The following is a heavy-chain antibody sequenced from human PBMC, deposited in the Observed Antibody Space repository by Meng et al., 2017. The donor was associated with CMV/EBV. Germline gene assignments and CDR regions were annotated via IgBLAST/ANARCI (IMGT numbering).Heavy chain of an antibody. CDR1: GFTFSSYG. V-gene: IGHV3-30*02. CDR3: AKDSVVFRYGSGSYPYFDY. CDR2: IRYDGSNK. D-gene: IGHD3-10*01. J-gene: IGHJ4*02. Sequence: GESLKISCAASGFTFSSYGMHWVRQAPGKGLEWVAFIRYDGSNKYYADSVKGRFTISRDNSKNTLYLQMNSLRAEGTAVYYCAKDSVVFRYGSGSYPYFDYWGQGTLVTVSS.